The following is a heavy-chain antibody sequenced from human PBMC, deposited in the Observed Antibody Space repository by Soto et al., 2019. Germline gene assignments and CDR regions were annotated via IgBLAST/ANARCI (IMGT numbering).Heavy chain of an antibody. CDR2: ISAYNGNT. V-gene: IGHV1-18*04. D-gene: IGHD6-19*01. J-gene: IGHJ4*02. CDR1: GYTFTSYG. CDR3: ARDQPAIRLDHSGWPI. Sequence: WASVKVSCKASGYTFTSYGISWVRQAPGQGLEWMGWISAYNGNTNYAQKLQGRVTMTTDTSTSTAYMELRSLRSDDTAVCYCARDQPAIRLDHSGWPIWGQGTLVTVSS.